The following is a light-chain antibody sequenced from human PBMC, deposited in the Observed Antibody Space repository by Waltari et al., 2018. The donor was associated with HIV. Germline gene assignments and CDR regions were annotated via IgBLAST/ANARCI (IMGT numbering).Light chain of an antibody. CDR3: VGWDSRLSGYV. CDR1: SSDIENDN. Sequence: QSVLTQPPSASGPPGQRVTISCSGSSSDIENDNVYWYQQLTGPAPTLLISKDNQRPSGVPDRCPGSRSGTSAPLAISGLRSEDEADYYCVGWDSRLSGYVFGSGTKVTVL. CDR2: KDN. V-gene: IGLV1-47*01. J-gene: IGLJ1*01.